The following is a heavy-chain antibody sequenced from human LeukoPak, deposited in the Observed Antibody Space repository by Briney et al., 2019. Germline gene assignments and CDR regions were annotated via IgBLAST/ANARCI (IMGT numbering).Heavy chain of an antibody. V-gene: IGHV4-34*01. Sequence: SETLSLTCAVYGGSFSGYYWSWIRQPPGKGLEWIGEINHSGSTNYNPSLESRVTISVDTSKNQFSLKLSSVTAADTAVYYCARGLWLTDYWGQGTLVTVSS. J-gene: IGHJ4*02. D-gene: IGHD3-10*01. CDR3: ARGLWLTDY. CDR1: GGSFSGYY. CDR2: INHSGST.